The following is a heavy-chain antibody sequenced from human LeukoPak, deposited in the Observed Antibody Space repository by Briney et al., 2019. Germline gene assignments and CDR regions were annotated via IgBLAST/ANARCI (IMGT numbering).Heavy chain of an antibody. J-gene: IGHJ5*02. CDR2: IYYSGST. D-gene: IGHD3-22*01. CDR1: GGSISSYY. V-gene: IGHV4-59*01. CDR3: ARSRYYYDSSVGFDP. Sequence: PSETLSLTCTVSGGSISSYYWSWIRQPPGKGLEWIGYIYYSGSTNYNPSLKSRVTISVDTSKNQFSLKLSSETAADTAVYYCARSRYYYDSSVGFDPWGQGTLVTVSS.